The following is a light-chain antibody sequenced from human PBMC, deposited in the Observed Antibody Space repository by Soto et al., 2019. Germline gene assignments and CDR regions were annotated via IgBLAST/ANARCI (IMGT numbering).Light chain of an antibody. J-gene: IGLJ2*01. V-gene: IGLV1-40*01. CDR2: GNS. Sequence: QSVLTQPPSVSGAPGQRVTISCTGSSSNIGAGYDVHWYQQLPGTAPKLLIYGNSNRPSGVPDRFSGSKSGTSASLAITGLQAEDEADYYCQSYDSSRSVVFGGGTKLTLL. CDR3: QSYDSSRSVV. CDR1: SSNIGAGYD.